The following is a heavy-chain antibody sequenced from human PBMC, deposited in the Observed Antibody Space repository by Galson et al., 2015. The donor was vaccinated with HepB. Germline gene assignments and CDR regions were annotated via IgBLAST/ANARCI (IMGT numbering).Heavy chain of an antibody. Sequence: QSGAEVKKPGESLRISCKGSGYSFTSYWIGWVRQMPGKGLEWMGIIYPGDSDTRYSPSFQGQVTISADKSISTAYLQWSSLKASDTAMYYCARLSYYYDSSGLYLAFDIWGQGTMVTVSS. CDR1: GYSFTSYW. CDR3: ARLSYYYDSSGLYLAFDI. J-gene: IGHJ3*02. CDR2: IYPGDSDT. D-gene: IGHD3-22*01. V-gene: IGHV5-51*03.